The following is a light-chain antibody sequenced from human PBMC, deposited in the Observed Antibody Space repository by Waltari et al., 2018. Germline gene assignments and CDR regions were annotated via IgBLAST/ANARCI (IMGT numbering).Light chain of an antibody. J-gene: IGKJ1*01. CDR1: QSVSKY. CDR2: GAS. CDR3: QHYVSLPAT. Sequence: EIVLTQSQGTLSLSPGDRAILSCRARQSVSKYLAWYQQKPGQAPRLLIYGASSRATGIPDRFSGSGSGTDFSLTISRLEPEDFAVYYCQHYVSLPATFGQGTKVEIE. V-gene: IGKV3-20*01.